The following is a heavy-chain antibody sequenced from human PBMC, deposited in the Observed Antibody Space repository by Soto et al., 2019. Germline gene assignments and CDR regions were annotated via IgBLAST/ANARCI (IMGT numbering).Heavy chain of an antibody. V-gene: IGHV3-48*02. CDR3: ARVVVVIPPGYYYAMDV. CDR1: GFTFSSFH. J-gene: IGHJ6*02. Sequence: GGSLRLSCAASGFTFSSFHMNWVRQAPGRGLEWVAYITSSSDTIYYSDSAKGRFTISRDNGKNSLFLQMNSLRDEDTAVYYCARVVVVIPPGYYYAMDVWGRGTTVTVSS. D-gene: IGHD3-22*01. CDR2: ITSSSDTI.